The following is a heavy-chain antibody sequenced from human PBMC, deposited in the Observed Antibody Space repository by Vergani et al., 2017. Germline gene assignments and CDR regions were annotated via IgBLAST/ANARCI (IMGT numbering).Heavy chain of an antibody. CDR1: GFTSSSYA. J-gene: IGHJ6*02. Sequence: QVQLVESGGGVVQPGRSLRLSCAASGFTSSSYAMHWVRQAPGKGLEWVAVISYDGSNKYYADSVKGRFTISRDNSKNTLYLQMNSLRAEDTAVYYCAEDLGGIVVVPAALNYYYYGMDVWGQGTTVTVSS. D-gene: IGHD2-2*01. V-gene: IGHV3-30-3*01. CDR2: ISYDGSNK. CDR3: AEDLGGIVVVPAALNYYYYGMDV.